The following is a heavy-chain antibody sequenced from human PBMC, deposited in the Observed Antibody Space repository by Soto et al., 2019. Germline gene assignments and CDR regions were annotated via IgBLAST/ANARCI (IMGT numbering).Heavy chain of an antibody. D-gene: IGHD2-2*01. J-gene: IGHJ6*02. CDR1: GFTFSSYW. CDR2: IKQDGSEK. CDR3: ARDRRISRCSSTSCYVYYGMDV. V-gene: IGHV3-7*05. Sequence: EVQLVESGGGLVQPGGSLRLSCAASGFTFSSYWMSWVRQAPGKVLEWVANIKQDGSEKYYVDSVKGRLTISRHNAKNSLSLQMNSLRAEDTAVYYCARDRRISRCSSTSCYVYYGMDVWGQGTTVTVSS.